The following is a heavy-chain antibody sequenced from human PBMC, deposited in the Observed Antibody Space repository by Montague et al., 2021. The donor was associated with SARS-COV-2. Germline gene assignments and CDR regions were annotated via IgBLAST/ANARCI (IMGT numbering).Heavy chain of an antibody. D-gene: IGHD3-22*01. V-gene: IGHV4-61*07. J-gene: IGHJ4*02. CDR2: T. Sequence: TNYNPSLKSPVTMSADTSKNQVSLNVNSVTAADTAVYYCARQGFYESGGFFIWGLGTLVTVSS. CDR3: ARQGFYESGGFFI.